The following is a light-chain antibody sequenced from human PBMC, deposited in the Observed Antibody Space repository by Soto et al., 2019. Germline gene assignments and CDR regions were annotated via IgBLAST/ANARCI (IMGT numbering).Light chain of an antibody. V-gene: IGKV1-33*01. CDR3: QQYDDLPIT. J-gene: IGKJ5*01. Sequence: DIQMTQSPSSLSASVGDRVTVTCQASQDIINSLNWYQQKPGKAPKLLIYAASNLEAGVPSRFSGSGSGTHFTFTISTLQPEDIATFYCQQYDDLPITFGQGTRLEIK. CDR1: QDIINS. CDR2: AAS.